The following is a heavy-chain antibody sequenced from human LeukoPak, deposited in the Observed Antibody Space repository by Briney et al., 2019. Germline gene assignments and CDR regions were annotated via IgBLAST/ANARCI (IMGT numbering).Heavy chain of an antibody. CDR3: ARRSDYYDSSSYRY. J-gene: IGHJ4*02. V-gene: IGHV4-39*01. CDR2: IYYSGST. D-gene: IGHD3-22*01. Sequence: SETLSLTCTVSGGSISSSSYYWGWIRQPPGKGLEWIGSIYYSGSTYYNPSLKSRVTISVDTSKNQFSLMLSSVTAADTAVYYCARRSDYYDSSSYRYWGQGSLVTVSS. CDR1: GGSISSSSYY.